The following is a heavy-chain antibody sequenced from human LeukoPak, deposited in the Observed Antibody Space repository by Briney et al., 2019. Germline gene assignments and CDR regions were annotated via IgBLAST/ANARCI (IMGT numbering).Heavy chain of an antibody. V-gene: IGHV4-34*01. J-gene: IGHJ4*02. CDR1: GGSFSGYY. CDR2: INHSGST. CDR3: ARGRGVGY. D-gene: IGHD3-10*01. Sequence: PSETLSLTCAVYGGSFSGYYWSWIRQPPGKGLEWIGEINHSGSTNYNPSLKSRVTISVDTSKNQFSLKLSSVTAADTAVYYCARGRGVGYWGQGTLVTVSS.